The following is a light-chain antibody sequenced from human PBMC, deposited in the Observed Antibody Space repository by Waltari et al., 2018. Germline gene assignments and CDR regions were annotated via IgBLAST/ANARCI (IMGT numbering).Light chain of an antibody. J-gene: IGLJ1*01. Sequence: QSALTQPRSVSGSPGQSVTISCTGTSSDIGAYDYVSWYQQHPGKPPKRIIYDVTDRPSGVLDRFSGSKSGNTASLTSSGLQAEDEADYYCCSYAGSYTYVFGTGTKVTVL. CDR3: CSYAGSYTYV. CDR1: SSDIGAYDY. V-gene: IGLV2-11*01. CDR2: DVT.